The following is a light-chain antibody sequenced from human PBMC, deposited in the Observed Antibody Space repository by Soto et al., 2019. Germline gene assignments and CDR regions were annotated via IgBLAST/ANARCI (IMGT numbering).Light chain of an antibody. CDR1: QGIDDW. Sequence: DNKMTQSPSTLSASVGDRVTITCRASQGIDDWLAWYQQKPGKAPKLLIYRASNLETGVPSRFSGSGFGTEFTLTISSTQPDDFATYYCQEYNSYFGGGTKVEIK. V-gene: IGKV1-5*03. CDR3: QEYNSY. J-gene: IGKJ4*01. CDR2: RAS.